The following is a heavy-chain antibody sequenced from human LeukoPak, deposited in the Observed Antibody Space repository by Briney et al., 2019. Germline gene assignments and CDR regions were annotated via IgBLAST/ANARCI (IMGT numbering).Heavy chain of an antibody. J-gene: IGHJ4*02. CDR1: GFTFSSYA. CDR2: ISYDGSNK. Sequence: PGGSLRLSCAASGFTFSSYAMHWVRQAPGKGLEWVTVISYDGSNKYYADSLKGRFTISRDNSKDTLYLQMNSLRAEDTAVYYCAKDLNPMSTVTTFDYWGQGTLVTVSS. D-gene: IGHD4-11*01. CDR3: AKDLNPMSTVTTFDY. V-gene: IGHV3-30-3*01.